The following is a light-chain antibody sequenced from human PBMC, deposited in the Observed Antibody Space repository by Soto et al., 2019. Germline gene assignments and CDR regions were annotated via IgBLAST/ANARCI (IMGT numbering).Light chain of an antibody. CDR3: SSFTSSRAYV. CDR1: SSDVGGYNY. Sequence: SALTQPASVSGSPGQSITISCTGTSSDVGGYNYVSWYQQHPGKAPKLMIHEVSNRPSGVSNRFSGSKSGNTASLTISGLQAEDEADYYCSSFTSSRAYVFGTGTKLTVL. V-gene: IGLV2-14*01. J-gene: IGLJ1*01. CDR2: EVS.